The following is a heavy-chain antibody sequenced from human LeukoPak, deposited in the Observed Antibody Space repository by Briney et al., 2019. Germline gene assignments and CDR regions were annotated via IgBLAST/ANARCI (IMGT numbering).Heavy chain of an antibody. V-gene: IGHV1-18*01. Sequence: ASVKVSCKASGYTLTSYAITWVRQAPGQGLEWMGWISAYNGNTNYAQKFQGRVTMTTDTSTRIVYMELRSLRTDDTAVYYCAREGGSSWYPHFDYWGQGTLVTVSS. D-gene: IGHD6-13*01. CDR3: AREGGSSWYPHFDY. CDR1: GYTLTSYA. J-gene: IGHJ4*02. CDR2: ISAYNGNT.